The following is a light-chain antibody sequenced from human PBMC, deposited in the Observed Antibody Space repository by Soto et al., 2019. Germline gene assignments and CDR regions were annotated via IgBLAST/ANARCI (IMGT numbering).Light chain of an antibody. J-gene: IGLJ2*01. CDR1: SSDVGSYNR. CDR3: SSYTSSSTLAVV. CDR2: EVS. V-gene: IGLV2-18*02. Sequence: QSALTQPPSVSGSPGQSVTISCTGTSSDVGSYNRVSWYQQPPGTAPKLMIYEVSNRPSGVPDRFSGSKSGNTASLTISGLQAEDEADYYCSSYTSSSTLAVVFGGGTKLTVL.